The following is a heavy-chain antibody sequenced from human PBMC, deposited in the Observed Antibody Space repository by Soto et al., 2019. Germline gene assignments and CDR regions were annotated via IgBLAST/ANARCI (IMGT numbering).Heavy chain of an antibody. CDR3: AKTIVAASGYYFDH. J-gene: IGHJ4*02. Sequence: QVQLVESGGDLVKPGGSLRLACAASGFSFSDSYMSWVRQAPGKGLEWLSYISGGSSYTNYADSVQGRFSISRDNAKGSLYLEMNSLTADDTVVYYCAKTIVAASGYYFDHWGQGNLVTVSS. CDR2: ISGGSSYT. CDR1: GFSFSDSY. V-gene: IGHV3-11*06. D-gene: IGHD2-21*01.